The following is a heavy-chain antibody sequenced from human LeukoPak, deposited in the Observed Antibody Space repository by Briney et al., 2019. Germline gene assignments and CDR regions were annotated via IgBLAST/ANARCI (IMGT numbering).Heavy chain of an antibody. V-gene: IGHV3-53*01. J-gene: IGHJ4*02. CDR1: GFTVSSHY. CDR2: IYTGGST. Sequence: PGGSLRLSCAASGFTVSSHYMTWVRQAPGKGLDWVSVIYTGGSTYYADSVRGRFTISRDTSKNTLYLQMNRLRAEDTAVYYCARGIYGQYYFDFWGQGILVTVSS. CDR3: ARGIYGQYYFDF. D-gene: IGHD3-10*01.